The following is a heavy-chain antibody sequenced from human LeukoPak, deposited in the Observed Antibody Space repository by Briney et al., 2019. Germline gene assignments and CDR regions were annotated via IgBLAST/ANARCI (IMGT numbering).Heavy chain of an antibody. Sequence: SETLSLTCTVSGGSISSGDYYWTWIRQPPGKGLEWIGYIYYSGSAYYNPSLKSRVTMSVDTSRNQFSLKLSSVTAADTAVYYCARALCRGRSSATCYHDYWGQGTLVTVSS. D-gene: IGHD2-2*01. CDR1: GGSISSGDYY. CDR2: IYYSGSA. V-gene: IGHV4-30-4*01. CDR3: ARALCRGRSSATCYHDY. J-gene: IGHJ4*02.